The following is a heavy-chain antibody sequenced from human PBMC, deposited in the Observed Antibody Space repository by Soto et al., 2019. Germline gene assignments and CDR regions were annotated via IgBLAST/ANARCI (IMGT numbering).Heavy chain of an antibody. Sequence: GGSLRLSCAASGFTFSSYAISWVRQAPGKGLEWFSTISDSGNSTYSADSVKGRFTISRDNSKNTLYLQMNSLRAEDTAVYYCARDRYGDPLWGQDDFDYWGQGTLVTVSS. CDR1: GFTFSSYA. D-gene: IGHD4-17*01. CDR2: ISDSGNST. CDR3: ARDRYGDPLWGQDDFDY. J-gene: IGHJ4*02. V-gene: IGHV3-23*01.